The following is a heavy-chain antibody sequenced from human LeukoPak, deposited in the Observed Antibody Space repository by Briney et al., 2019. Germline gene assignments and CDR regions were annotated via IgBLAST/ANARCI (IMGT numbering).Heavy chain of an antibody. CDR2: ISYDGSNK. Sequence: GGSLRLSCAASGFTFSSYGMHWVRQAPGKGLEWVAVISYDGSNKYYADSVKGRFTISRDNSKNTLYLQMNSLRAEDTAVYYCAKSAQWPFDYRGQGTLVTVSS. J-gene: IGHJ4*02. V-gene: IGHV3-30*18. D-gene: IGHD6-19*01. CDR1: GFTFSSYG. CDR3: AKSAQWPFDY.